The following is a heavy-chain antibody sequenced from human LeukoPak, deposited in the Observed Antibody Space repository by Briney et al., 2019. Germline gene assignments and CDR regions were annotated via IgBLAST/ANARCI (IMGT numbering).Heavy chain of an antibody. CDR2: INTNTGNP. Sequence: ASVKVSCKASGYTLTSYAMNWVRQAPGQGLEWMGWINTNTGNPTYAQGFTGRFVFSLDTSVSTAYLQISSLKAEDTAVYYCATLDYGDYVDFDYWGQGTLVTVSS. J-gene: IGHJ4*02. V-gene: IGHV7-4-1*02. CDR3: ATLDYGDYVDFDY. D-gene: IGHD4-17*01. CDR1: GYTLTSYA.